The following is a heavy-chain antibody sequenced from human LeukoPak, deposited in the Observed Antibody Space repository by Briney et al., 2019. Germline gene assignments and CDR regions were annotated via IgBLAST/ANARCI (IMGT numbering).Heavy chain of an antibody. Sequence: SETLSLTCTVSGGSITSSSYYWGWIRQPPGKGLEWIGSVYSGNTYYNSSLKSRVTISVDTSKNQFSLKLSSVTAADTAIYYCTREYGFMTTVFHAFDIWGQGTMVTVSS. CDR1: GGSITSSSYY. J-gene: IGHJ3*02. CDR2: VYSGNT. D-gene: IGHD4-17*01. CDR3: TREYGFMTTVFHAFDI. V-gene: IGHV4-39*07.